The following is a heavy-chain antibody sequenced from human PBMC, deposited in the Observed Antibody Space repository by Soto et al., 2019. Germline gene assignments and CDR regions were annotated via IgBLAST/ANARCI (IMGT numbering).Heavy chain of an antibody. Sequence: VQVSGQSTGCIFINYAIHWVRPAPGQGLEWMGGIKADKSDKIYSQKVKGRVTITRDASANTAYMELSSLRSEDTTVYYCAKSPGSGGNCYYSMDVWGQGTTVTVSS. V-gene: IGHV1-3*01. CDR2: IKADKSDK. D-gene: IGHD2-15*01. CDR3: AKSPGSGGNCYYSMDV. J-gene: IGHJ6*03. CDR1: GCIFINYA.